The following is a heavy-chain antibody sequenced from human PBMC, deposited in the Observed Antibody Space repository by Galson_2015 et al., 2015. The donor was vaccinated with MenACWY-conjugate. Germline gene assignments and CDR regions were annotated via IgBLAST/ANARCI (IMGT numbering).Heavy chain of an antibody. CDR2: IPFDGSSQ. CDR3: AKDKRGVGATGYFDS. V-gene: IGHV3-30*18. D-gene: IGHD1-26*01. Sequence: SLRLSCAASGFSFSNYGMHWVRQAPGKGLEWVAVIPFDGSSQYYADSVKGRFTISRDNSKNTLYLQINGLRGEDTAVYYCAKDKRGVGATGYFDSWGQGTVVTVSS. CDR1: GFSFSNYG. J-gene: IGHJ4*02.